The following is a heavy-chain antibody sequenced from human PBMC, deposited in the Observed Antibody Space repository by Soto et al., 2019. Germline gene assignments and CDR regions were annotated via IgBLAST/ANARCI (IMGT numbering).Heavy chain of an antibody. J-gene: IGHJ6*02. CDR1: GGTFSSYA. CDR2: IIPIFGTA. V-gene: IGHV1-69*06. D-gene: IGHD1-7*01. CDR3: ARGGGNWNYYAYYGMDV. Sequence: SVKVSCKASGGTFSSYAISWVRQAPGQGLEWMGGIIPIFGTANYAQKFQGRVTITADKSTSTAYMELSSLRSEDTAVYYCARGGGNWNYYAYYGMDVWGQGTTVTVSS.